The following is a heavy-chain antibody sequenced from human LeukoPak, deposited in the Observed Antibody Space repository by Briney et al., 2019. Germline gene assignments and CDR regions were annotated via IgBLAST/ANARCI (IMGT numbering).Heavy chain of an antibody. Sequence: GGSLRLSCSASGFTFDGYGLHWVRRAPGRGLEWVSLISGDGGNTYYADSVKGRFTISRDNSKNSLYLQMSSLRTEDTALYYCTTLGFCGGGSCVDSWDQGTLVTVSS. CDR2: ISGDGGNT. D-gene: IGHD2-15*01. CDR1: GFTFDGYG. V-gene: IGHV3-43*02. J-gene: IGHJ4*02. CDR3: TTLGFCGGGSCVDS.